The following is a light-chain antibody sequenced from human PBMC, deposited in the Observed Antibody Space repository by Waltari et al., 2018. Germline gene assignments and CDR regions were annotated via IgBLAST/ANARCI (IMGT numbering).Light chain of an antibody. J-gene: IGKJ2*01. CDR2: TAS. CDR1: QTISNY. Sequence: DIQMTQSPSSLSASVGDRVTITCRASQTISNYLNWSQQKPGKAPNLLIYTASSLQSGVPARFSGSGSGTDFTLTISSLQPEDFATYYCQQSYNTPVTFGQGTKLEIK. V-gene: IGKV1-39*01. CDR3: QQSYNTPVT.